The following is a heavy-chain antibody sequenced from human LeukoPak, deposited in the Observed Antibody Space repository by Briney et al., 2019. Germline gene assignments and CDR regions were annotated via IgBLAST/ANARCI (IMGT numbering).Heavy chain of an antibody. CDR2: IIPIFGTA. Sequence: ASVKVSCKASGGTFSSYAISWVRQAPGQGLEWMGRIIPIFGTANYAQKFQGRVTITTDESTSTAYMELSSLRSEDTAVYYCAREENDAYYYYMDVWGKGTTVTVSS. CDR3: AREENDAYYYYMDV. D-gene: IGHD1-1*01. V-gene: IGHV1-69*05. CDR1: GGTFSSYA. J-gene: IGHJ6*03.